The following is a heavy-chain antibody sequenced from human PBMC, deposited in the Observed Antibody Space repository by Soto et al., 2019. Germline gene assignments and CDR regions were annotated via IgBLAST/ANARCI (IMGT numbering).Heavy chain of an antibody. CDR1: GGYISSSNW. Sequence: PSETLSLTCAVSGGYISSSNWWSWVSQPPGKGLEWIGEIYHSGSTNYNPSLKSRVTISVDKSKNQFSLKLSSVTAADTAVYYCARRRATAYFDYWGQGNLVTV. CDR3: ARRRATAYFDY. V-gene: IGHV4-4*02. D-gene: IGHD2-15*01. CDR2: IYHSGST. J-gene: IGHJ4*02.